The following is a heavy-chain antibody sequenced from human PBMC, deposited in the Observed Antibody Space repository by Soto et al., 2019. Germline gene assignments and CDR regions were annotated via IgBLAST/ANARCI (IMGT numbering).Heavy chain of an antibody. Sequence: GGSLRLSCAASGFTFSSYAMSWVRQAPGKGLEWVSAISGSGGSTYYADSVKGRFTISRDNSKNTLYLQMNSLRAEDTAVYYCAKRPRGYSYGSPDYWGQGTLVTVSS. CDR3: AKRPRGYSYGSPDY. D-gene: IGHD5-18*01. CDR2: ISGSGGST. V-gene: IGHV3-23*01. CDR1: GFTFSSYA. J-gene: IGHJ4*02.